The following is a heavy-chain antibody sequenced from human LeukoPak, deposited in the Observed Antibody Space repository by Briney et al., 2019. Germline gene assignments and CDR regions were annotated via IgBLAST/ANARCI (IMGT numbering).Heavy chain of an antibody. V-gene: IGHV4-59*01. CDR3: ARDKKGGYKGDAFDI. CDR1: GGSISSYY. CDR2: IYYSGST. Sequence: SETLSLTCTVSGGSISSYYWSWIRQPPGKGLEWIGYIYYSGSTNYNPSLKSRVTISVYTSKNKFSLKMSSVTAADTAVYYCARDKKGGYKGDAFDIWGQGTMVTVSS. D-gene: IGHD5-24*01. J-gene: IGHJ3*02.